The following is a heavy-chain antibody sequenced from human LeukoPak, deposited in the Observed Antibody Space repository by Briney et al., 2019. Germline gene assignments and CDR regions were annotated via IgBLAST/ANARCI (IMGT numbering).Heavy chain of an antibody. CDR3: AKRGESVVYYFDF. CDR2: INAGGGTYT. D-gene: IGHD3-10*01. Sequence: GGSLILSCAASGFTFSSFGMSWVRQAPGKGLEWVSSINAGGGTYTYYADSVKGRFTISRDNSKNTLHLQMNSLRAEDTAVYYCAKRGESVVYYFDFWGQGTLVTVSS. V-gene: IGHV3-23*01. J-gene: IGHJ4*02. CDR1: GFTFSSFG.